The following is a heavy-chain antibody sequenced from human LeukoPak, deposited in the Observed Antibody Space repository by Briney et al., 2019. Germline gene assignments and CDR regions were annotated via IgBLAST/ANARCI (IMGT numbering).Heavy chain of an antibody. J-gene: IGHJ4*02. Sequence: ASVKVSCKASGYTFTSYGISWVRQAPGQGLEWMGWISAYNGNTNYAQKLQGRVTMTTDTSTSTAYMELRGLRSDDTAVYYCARDSWPAYYDILTGYSPIDYWGQGALVTVSS. CDR2: ISAYNGNT. CDR1: GYTFTSYG. CDR3: ARDSWPAYYDILTGYSPIDY. V-gene: IGHV1-18*01. D-gene: IGHD3-9*01.